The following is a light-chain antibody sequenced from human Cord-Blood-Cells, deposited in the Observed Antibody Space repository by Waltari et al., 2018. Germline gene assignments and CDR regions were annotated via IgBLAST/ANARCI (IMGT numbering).Light chain of an antibody. Sequence: QSALTQPASVSGSPGQSITISCTGTSSDVGGYNYVSWYQQHPGKAPQLTIYDVSNRPSGVSTRVSCSKSGNTASLTISGLQAEDEADYYCSSYTSSSTWVFGGGTKLTVL. V-gene: IGLV2-14*01. CDR1: SSDVGGYNY. J-gene: IGLJ3*02. CDR3: SSYTSSSTWV. CDR2: DVS.